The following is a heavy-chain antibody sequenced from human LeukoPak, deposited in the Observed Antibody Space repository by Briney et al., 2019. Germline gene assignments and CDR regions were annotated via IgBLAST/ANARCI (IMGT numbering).Heavy chain of an antibody. CDR2: ISGSGGST. V-gene: IGHV3-23*01. Sequence: PGGSLRLSCAASGFTFSSYAMSWVRQAPGKGLERVSAISGSGGSTYFADSVKGRFTISRDNSKNTLYLQMNGLRAEDTAVYYCAKRDFDDYFDYWGQGTLVTVSS. CDR1: GFTFSSYA. D-gene: IGHD3-9*01. CDR3: AKRDFDDYFDY. J-gene: IGHJ4*02.